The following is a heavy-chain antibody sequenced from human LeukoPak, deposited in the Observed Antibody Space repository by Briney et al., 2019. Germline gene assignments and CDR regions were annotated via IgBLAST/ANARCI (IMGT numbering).Heavy chain of an antibody. Sequence: GGSLRLSCAASGFMFSDYFMSWIRQAPGKELEWISYISSNSKYTKYADSVKGRFTISRDNAKKSLYLQMNSLRAEDTAVYYCARAIYRGDHDSWGQGTLVTVSS. CDR3: ARAIYRGDHDS. CDR1: GFMFSDYF. D-gene: IGHD2-21*01. V-gene: IGHV3-11*05. J-gene: IGHJ4*02. CDR2: ISSNSKYT.